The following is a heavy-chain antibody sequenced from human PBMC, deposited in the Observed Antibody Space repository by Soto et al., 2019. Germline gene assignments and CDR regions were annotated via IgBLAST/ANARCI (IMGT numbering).Heavy chain of an antibody. J-gene: IGHJ5*02. Sequence: ASVKVSCKVSGYTLTKLSMHWVRQAPGKGLEWMGGFDPEDGETIYAQKFQGRVTMTEDTSTDTAYMELSSLRSEDTAVYYCATATPEYGNYLSWFDPWGQGTLGTVSA. CDR2: FDPEDGET. D-gene: IGHD4-17*01. V-gene: IGHV1-24*01. CDR1: GYTLTKLS. CDR3: ATATPEYGNYLSWFDP.